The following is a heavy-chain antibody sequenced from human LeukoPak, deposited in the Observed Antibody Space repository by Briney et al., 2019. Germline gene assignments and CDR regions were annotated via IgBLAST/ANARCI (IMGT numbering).Heavy chain of an antibody. J-gene: IGHJ6*02. Sequence: GGSLRLSCAASGFTFSSYGMHWVRQAPGKGLEWVAVISYDGSNKYYADSVKGRFTISRDNSKNTLYLQMNSLRAEDTAVYYCAKDRGQWLVRIYGMDVWGQGTTVTVSS. CDR3: AKDRGQWLVRIYGMDV. V-gene: IGHV3-30*18. CDR2: ISYDGSNK. CDR1: GFTFSSYG. D-gene: IGHD6-19*01.